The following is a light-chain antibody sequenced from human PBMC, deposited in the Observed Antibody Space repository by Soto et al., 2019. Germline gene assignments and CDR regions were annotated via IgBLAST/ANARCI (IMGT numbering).Light chain of an antibody. Sequence: QSPLSQPASVCGSPGQSITISCTGTISDVGGYNYVSWYQQHPGKAPKLMIYEVSNRPSGVSNRFSGYKYDNTASLTISGLQAEDEADYYCSSYRRSSTLVFGSGTKVTVL. CDR2: EVS. CDR1: ISDVGGYNY. V-gene: IGLV2-14*01. J-gene: IGLJ1*01. CDR3: SSYRRSSTLV.